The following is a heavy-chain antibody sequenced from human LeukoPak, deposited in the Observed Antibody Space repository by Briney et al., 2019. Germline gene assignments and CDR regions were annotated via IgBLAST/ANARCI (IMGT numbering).Heavy chain of an antibody. J-gene: IGHJ4*02. D-gene: IGHD5-24*01. CDR2: IKQDGSEK. CDR1: GFTFSSYW. Sequence: PGGSLRLSCAASGFTFSSYWMNWVRQAPGKGLEWVANIKQDGSEKYYVDSVKGRFTISRDNAKNSLYLQMNSLRAEDTAVYYCARQRDGYNWATDYWGQGILVTVSS. CDR3: ARQRDGYNWATDY. V-gene: IGHV3-7*03.